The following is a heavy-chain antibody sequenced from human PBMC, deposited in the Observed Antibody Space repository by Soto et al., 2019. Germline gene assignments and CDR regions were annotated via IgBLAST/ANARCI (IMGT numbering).Heavy chain of an antibody. J-gene: IGHJ4*02. V-gene: IGHV5-51*01. CDR2: IYPGDSDT. Sequence: CKGSGYSFTSYWIGWVRQMPGKGLEWMGIIYPGDSDTRYSPSFQGQVTISADKSISTAYLQWSSLRSEDTAVYYCATVRIYYGSGDFDYWGQGTLVTVSS. CDR1: GYSFTSYW. CDR3: ATVRIYYGSGDFDY. D-gene: IGHD3-10*01.